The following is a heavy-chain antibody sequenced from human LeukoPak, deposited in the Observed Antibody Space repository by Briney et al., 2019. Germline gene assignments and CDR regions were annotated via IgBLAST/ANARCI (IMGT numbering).Heavy chain of an antibody. D-gene: IGHD3-3*01. J-gene: IGHJ4*02. CDR1: GFTFSTYW. CDR2: ISYDGSNK. V-gene: IGHV3-30-3*01. Sequence: PGGSLRLSCAASGFTFSTYWMHWVRQAPGKGLEWVAVISYDGSNKYYADSVKGRFTISRDNSKNTLYLQMNSLRAEDTAVYYCARAYYDFWSGPMPSAYWGQGTLVTVSS. CDR3: ARAYYDFWSGPMPSAY.